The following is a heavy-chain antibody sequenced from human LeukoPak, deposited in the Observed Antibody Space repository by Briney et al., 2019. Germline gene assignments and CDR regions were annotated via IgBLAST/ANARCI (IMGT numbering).Heavy chain of an antibody. CDR2: IKQDGSEK. CDR3: ATEGGVWGYHALDM. D-gene: IGHD3-16*01. J-gene: IGHJ3*02. CDR1: GFTFSSYW. Sequence: GGSLRLSCAASGFTFSSYWMSWVRQAPGKGLEWVANIKQDGSEKYYVDSVKGRFTISRDNAKNSLYLQMNSLRAEDTAVYFCATEGGVWGYHALDMWGQGTVVTVSS. V-gene: IGHV3-7*01.